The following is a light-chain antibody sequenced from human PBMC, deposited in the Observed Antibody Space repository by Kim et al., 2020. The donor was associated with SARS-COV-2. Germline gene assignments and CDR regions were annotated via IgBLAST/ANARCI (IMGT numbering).Light chain of an antibody. V-gene: IGLV1-51*01. J-gene: IGLJ2*01. CDR2: NND. Sequence: GKKVSISCSGSNSNIGTHFVSWYQQLPGTVPKLLIYNNDKRPSGIPDRFSGSKSGTSATLGITGLQTGDQADYYCGTWDDILLGVVFGGGTQLTVL. CDR1: NSNIGTHF. CDR3: GTWDDILLGVV.